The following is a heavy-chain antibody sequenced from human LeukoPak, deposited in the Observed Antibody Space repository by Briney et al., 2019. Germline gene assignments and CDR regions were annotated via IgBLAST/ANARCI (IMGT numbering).Heavy chain of an antibody. Sequence: GGSLRLSCAASGFTFSDYYMSWIRQAPGKGLEWVSYISSSGSYTNYADSVKGRFTTSRDNAKNSLYLQMNSLRAEDTAVYYCARVGLIAAAGTPVYWGQGTLVTVSS. CDR2: ISSSGSYT. CDR3: ARVGLIAAAGTPVY. D-gene: IGHD6-13*01. J-gene: IGHJ4*02. CDR1: GFTFSDYY. V-gene: IGHV3-11*06.